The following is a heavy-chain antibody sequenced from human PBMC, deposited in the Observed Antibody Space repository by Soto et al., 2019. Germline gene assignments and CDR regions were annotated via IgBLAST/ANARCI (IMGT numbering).Heavy chain of an antibody. Sequence: QVQLQESGPGLVKPSQTLSLTCTVSGGSISSGGYYWSWIRQHPGKGLEWIGYIYYSGSTYYNPSLKSRVTISVDTSKKQFSPKLSSVTAADTAVYYCARAERRASYYYYYGMDVWGQGTTVTVSS. CDR3: ARAERRASYYYYYGMDV. J-gene: IGHJ6*02. CDR2: IYYSGST. V-gene: IGHV4-31*03. CDR1: GGSISSGGYY.